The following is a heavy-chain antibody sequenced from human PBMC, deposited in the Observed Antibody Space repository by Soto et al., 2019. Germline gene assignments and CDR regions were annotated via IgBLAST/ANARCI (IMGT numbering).Heavy chain of an antibody. CDR2: ISFDGTNE. Sequence: PGGSLRLSCAASGFTFSDYGMHWVRQAPGKGLEWVAVISFDGTNEYYGDSMKGRFTISRDNSKKTLYLQMNSLRAEDTAVYYCAKDWIHGYNYPIDQWGQGTLVTVSS. V-gene: IGHV3-30*18. J-gene: IGHJ4*02. CDR3: AKDWIHGYNYPIDQ. CDR1: GFTFSDYG. D-gene: IGHD5-12*01.